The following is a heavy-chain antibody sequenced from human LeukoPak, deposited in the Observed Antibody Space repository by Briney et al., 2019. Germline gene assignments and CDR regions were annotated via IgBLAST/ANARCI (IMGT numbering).Heavy chain of an antibody. CDR1: GGSFSGYY. CDR2: ISGSGGST. D-gene: IGHD4-17*01. CDR3: ARVTTTVTYYYYYYYMDV. J-gene: IGHJ6*03. Sequence: ETLSLTCAVYGGSFSGYYWSWIRQPPGKGLEWVSAISGSGGSTYYADSVKGRFTISRDNSKNTLYLQMNSLRAEDTAVYYCARVTTTVTYYYYYYYMDVWGKGTTVTVSS. V-gene: IGHV3-23*01.